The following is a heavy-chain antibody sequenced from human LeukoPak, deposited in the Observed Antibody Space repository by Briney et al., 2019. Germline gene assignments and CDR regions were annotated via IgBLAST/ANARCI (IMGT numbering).Heavy chain of an antibody. J-gene: IGHJ5*02. V-gene: IGHV4-4*07. CDR1: GGSIISYY. CDR2: IYTSGST. CDR3: ARDRSITTFEEAENWFDP. Sequence: SETLSLTCTVSGGSIISYYWSWIRQPAGKGLEWIGRIYTSGSTNYNPSLKSRVTISVDKSKNQFSLKLSSVTAADTAVYYCARDRSITTFEEAENWFDPWGQGTLVTVSS. D-gene: IGHD3-3*01.